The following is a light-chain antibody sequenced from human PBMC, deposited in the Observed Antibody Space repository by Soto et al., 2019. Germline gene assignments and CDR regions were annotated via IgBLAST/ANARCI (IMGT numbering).Light chain of an antibody. CDR3: QQYNSYRT. CDR2: DAS. J-gene: IGKJ1*01. Sequence: DIQMAQSPSTLSASVGDRVTITCRASQSISSWLAWYQQKPGKAPKLLIYDASSLESGVTSRFSGSGAGTEFTLTSSSREPDDFATYYCQQYNSYRTFGQGTKVEIK. V-gene: IGKV1-5*01. CDR1: QSISSW.